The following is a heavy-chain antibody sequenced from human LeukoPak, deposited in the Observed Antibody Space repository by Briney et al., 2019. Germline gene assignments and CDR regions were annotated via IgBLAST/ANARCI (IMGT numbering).Heavy chain of an antibody. CDR1: VGSFRVYY. V-gene: IGHV4-34*01. Sequence: PSETLSLTAAVYVGSFRVYYWSWIRQPPGKGLEWIGEINHSGSTNYNPSLKSRVTISVDTSKNQFSLKLSSVTAADTAVYYCARGGYYYDSIAPPNAFDIWGQGTMVTVSS. CDR2: INHSGST. J-gene: IGHJ3*02. D-gene: IGHD3-22*01. CDR3: ARGGYYYDSIAPPNAFDI.